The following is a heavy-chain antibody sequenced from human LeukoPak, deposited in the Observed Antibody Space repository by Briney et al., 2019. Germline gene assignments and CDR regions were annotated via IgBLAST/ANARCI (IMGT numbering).Heavy chain of an antibody. CDR1: GFTFSSYA. Sequence: GGSLTLSCAASGFTFSSYAMSWVRQAPGKGLEWVSAISGRGGSTYYADSVKGRFTISRDNSKNTLYLQMNSLRAEDTAVYYCAKRGETSGYYPSPIDYWGQGTLVTVSS. V-gene: IGHV3-23*01. CDR3: AKRGETSGYYPSPIDY. D-gene: IGHD3-3*01. CDR2: ISGRGGST. J-gene: IGHJ4*02.